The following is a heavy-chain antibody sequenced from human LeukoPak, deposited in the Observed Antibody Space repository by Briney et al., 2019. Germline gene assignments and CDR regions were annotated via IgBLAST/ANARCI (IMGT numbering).Heavy chain of an antibody. V-gene: IGHV3-21*01. CDR1: GFTFSSFC. D-gene: IGHD2-15*01. CDR2: ITRQSTYI. J-gene: IGHJ2*01. Sequence: PGGSLTLSCAPSGFTFSSFCFNWVRHAPGEGLEWVSSITRQSTYIYYPNSMKGRFTISKDSAKNSLYLQMNSLRADDTAVYYCARAPSGENYFPWYFDLWGRGTLVTVSS. CDR3: ARAPSGENYFPWYFDL.